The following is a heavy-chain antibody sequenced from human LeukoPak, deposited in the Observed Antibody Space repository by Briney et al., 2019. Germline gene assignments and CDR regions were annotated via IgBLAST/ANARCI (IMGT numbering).Heavy chain of an antibody. CDR2: IWYDGSHK. CDR1: GFTFSSYG. J-gene: IGHJ4*02. Sequence: GRSLRLSCAASGFTFSSYGMDWVRQAPGKGLEWVAVIWYDGSHKSYADSVKGRFTISRDNAKNSLYLQMNSLRAEDTAVYYCARQIDYDILTGYFPFDYWGQGTLVTVSS. CDR3: ARQIDYDILTGYFPFDY. D-gene: IGHD3-9*01. V-gene: IGHV3-33*01.